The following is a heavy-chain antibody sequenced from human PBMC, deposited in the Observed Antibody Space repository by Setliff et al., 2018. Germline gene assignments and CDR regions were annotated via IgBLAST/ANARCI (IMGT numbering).Heavy chain of an antibody. V-gene: IGHV3-48*04. CDR2: IISNSLTI. CDR1: GFNFNLYN. Sequence: GESLKISCEASGFNFNLYNMNWVRQAPGKGLEWISYIISNSLTIHYADSVKGRFTISRDNAKNSLYLQMNSLRAEDTATYYCARSENCFSTHCSPYDYWGQGTLVTVSS. CDR3: ARSENCFSTHCSPYDY. D-gene: IGHD2-2*01. J-gene: IGHJ4*02.